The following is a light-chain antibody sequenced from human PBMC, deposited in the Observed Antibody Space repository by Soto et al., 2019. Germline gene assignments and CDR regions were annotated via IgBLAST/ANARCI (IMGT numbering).Light chain of an antibody. CDR3: AVWDDSLNALV. V-gene: IGLV1-44*01. J-gene: IGLJ2*01. Sequence: QSVVTQPPSASGTPGQRVTISCSGSSPNIGSNTINWYQQFPRTAPKLLIYSNYRRPSGVPDRFSGSQSGTSASLAISGLQSEDEADYYCAVWDDSLNALVFGGGTKLTVL. CDR1: SPNIGSNT. CDR2: SNY.